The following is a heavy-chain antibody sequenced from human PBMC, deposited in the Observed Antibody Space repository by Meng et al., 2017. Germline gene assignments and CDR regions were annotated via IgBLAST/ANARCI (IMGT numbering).Heavy chain of an antibody. V-gene: IGHV1-2*02. J-gene: IGHJ4*02. CDR1: GYTFIGYY. D-gene: IGHD5-12*01. Sequence: ASVNVSCKASGYTFIGYYMHWVRQPPGQGLEWMGCINPNSGGTNYAQKFQGRLTMTRHTSISTAYMELSRLRSDDTAVYFCARYSGYDVSNLDYWGQGTLVTVSS. CDR3: ARYSGYDVSNLDY. CDR2: INPNSGGT.